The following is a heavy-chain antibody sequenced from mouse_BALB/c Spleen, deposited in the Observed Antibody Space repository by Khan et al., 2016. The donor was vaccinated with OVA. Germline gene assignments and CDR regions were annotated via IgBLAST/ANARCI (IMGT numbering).Heavy chain of an antibody. J-gene: IGHJ2*01. CDR1: RFSLSSNG. CDR2: IWGDRSI. CDR3: AKQRVFYFDY. V-gene: IGHV2-3*01. Sequence: QTLPKQSASGVVARSHSPFITCTASRFSLSSNGQSWVRQPPGKGLEWQGVIWGDRSINYYSVLKSRLSISKDNSKSQVFLKLNSPQTDDTASCYCAKQRVFYFDYWGQGTTLTVSS.